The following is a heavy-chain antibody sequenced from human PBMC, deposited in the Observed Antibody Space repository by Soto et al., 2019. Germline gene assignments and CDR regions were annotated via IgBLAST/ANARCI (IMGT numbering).Heavy chain of an antibody. D-gene: IGHD6-19*01. V-gene: IGHV3-30*18. CDR1: GFTFSSYG. CDR2: ISYDGSNK. J-gene: IGHJ6*02. CDR3: AKDQWGDSSGWYKISYYYYYGMDV. Sequence: QVQLVESGGGVVQPGRSLRLSCAASGFTFSSYGMHWVRQAPGKGLEWVAVISYDGSNKYYADSVKGRFTISRDNSKNTLYLQMNSLRAEDTAVYYCAKDQWGDSSGWYKISYYYYYGMDVWGQGTTVTVSS.